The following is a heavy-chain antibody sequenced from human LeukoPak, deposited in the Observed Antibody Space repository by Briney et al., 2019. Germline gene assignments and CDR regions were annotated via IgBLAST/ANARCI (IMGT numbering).Heavy chain of an antibody. CDR1: GFTVSNSY. CDR2: IYVGGST. CDR3: TRAALNDYAAN. Sequence: GGSLRLSCAASGFTVSNSYMSWVRQAPGKGPKWVSMIYVGGSTFYAGSVKGRFTISRDNSKNTLYLQMDSLRAEDTAIYYCTRAALNDYAANWGQGSLVTVSS. V-gene: IGHV3-53*01. J-gene: IGHJ4*02. D-gene: IGHD4-17*01.